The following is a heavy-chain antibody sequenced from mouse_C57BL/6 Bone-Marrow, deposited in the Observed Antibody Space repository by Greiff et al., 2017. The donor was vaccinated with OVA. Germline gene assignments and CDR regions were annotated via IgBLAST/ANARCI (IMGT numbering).Heavy chain of an antibody. D-gene: IGHD4-1*01. CDR2: IYPGDGDT. Sequence: QVQLQQSGPELVKPGASVKISCKASGYAFSSSWMNWVKQRPGKGLEWLGRIYPGDGDTNYNGQFKGKATLTDANSSRTACIQLSRLTSEDSAVYFCAKLAGTGWFAYGGQGTLVTVSA. CDR1: GYAFSSSW. CDR3: AKLAGTGWFAY. J-gene: IGHJ3*01. V-gene: IGHV1-82*01.